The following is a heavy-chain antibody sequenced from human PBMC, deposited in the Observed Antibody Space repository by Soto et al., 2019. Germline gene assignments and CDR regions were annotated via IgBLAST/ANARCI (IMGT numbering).Heavy chain of an antibody. V-gene: IGHV3-23*01. D-gene: IGHD3-10*01. J-gene: IGHJ4*02. Sequence: QLLESGGVLVQAGRSLRLYCEGSGFIFSGFTMNWVRQAPGKGLEWVGSIGSTGGTTYYTDSVRGRFTIARDNSKKTMYLQMNSLRPDDTSVYFCSKGRGGDGLYYFDVWGPGTLVTVSS. CDR3: SKGRGGDGLYYFDV. CDR2: IGSTGGTT. CDR1: GFIFSGFT.